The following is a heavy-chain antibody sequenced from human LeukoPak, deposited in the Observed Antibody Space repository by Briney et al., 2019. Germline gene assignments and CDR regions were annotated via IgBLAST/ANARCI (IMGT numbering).Heavy chain of an antibody. J-gene: IGHJ4*02. V-gene: IGHV1-2*02. CDR1: GYTFTGYY. CDR3: ARAPARYFDWLSNHPYDY. Sequence: GASVKVSCKASGYTFTGYYMHWVRQAPGQGLEWMGWINPNSGGTNYAQKFQGRVTMTRDTSISTAYMELSRLRSDDTAVYYCARAPARYFDWLSNHPYDYWGQGTLVTVSS. CDR2: INPNSGGT. D-gene: IGHD3-9*01.